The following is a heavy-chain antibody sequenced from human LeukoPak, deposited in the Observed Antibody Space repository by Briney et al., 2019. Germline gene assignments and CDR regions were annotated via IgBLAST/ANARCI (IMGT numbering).Heavy chain of an antibody. Sequence: PGRSLRLSCAASGFTFSSYAMHWVRQAPGKGREGVAVISYDGSNKYYADSVKGRFTISRDNSKNTLYLQMNSLRAEDTAVYYCARDPAGGSSSYPTGAFDIWGQGTMVTVSS. V-gene: IGHV3-30-3*01. CDR1: GFTFSSYA. D-gene: IGHD6-6*01. J-gene: IGHJ3*02. CDR2: ISYDGSNK. CDR3: ARDPAGGSSSYPTGAFDI.